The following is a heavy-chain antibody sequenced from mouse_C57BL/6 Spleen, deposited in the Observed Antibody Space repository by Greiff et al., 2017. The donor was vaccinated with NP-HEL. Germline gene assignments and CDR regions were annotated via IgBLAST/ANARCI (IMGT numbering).Heavy chain of an antibody. V-gene: IGHV5-4*01. Sequence: DVMLVESGGGLVKPGGSLKLSCAASGFTFSSYAMSWVRQTPEKRLEWVATISDGGSYTYYPDNVKGRFTISRDNAKNNLYLQMSHLKSEDTTMYYCAREMAMDYWGQGTSVTVSS. CDR2: ISDGGSYT. J-gene: IGHJ4*01. CDR3: AREMAMDY. CDR1: GFTFSSYA.